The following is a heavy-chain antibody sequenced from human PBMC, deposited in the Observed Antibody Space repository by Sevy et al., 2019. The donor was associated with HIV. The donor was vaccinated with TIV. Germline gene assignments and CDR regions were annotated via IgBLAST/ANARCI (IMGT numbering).Heavy chain of an antibody. Sequence: ASVKVSCKASGDTFSTYDINWVRQAPGQGLEWMGWMSPKSGSTGFAQKFQGRLTMTSDTSINTAYMELSSLRAEDTAVYYWASGGSGDVWNYGYYYYGMDVWGQGTTVTVSS. V-gene: IGHV1-8*02. CDR3: ASGGSGDVWNYGYYYYGMDV. D-gene: IGHD3-3*01. CDR1: GDTFSTYD. CDR2: MSPKSGST. J-gene: IGHJ6*02.